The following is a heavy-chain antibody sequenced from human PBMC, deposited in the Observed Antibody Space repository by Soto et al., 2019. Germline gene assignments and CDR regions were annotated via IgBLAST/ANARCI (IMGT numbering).Heavy chain of an antibody. J-gene: IGHJ4*02. V-gene: IGHV4-34*01. CDR1: GGSFSGYY. CDR2: INHSGST. CDR3: ARFWYYYGSGTSTPPAFDY. D-gene: IGHD3-10*01. Sequence: SETLSLTCAVYGGSFSGYYWSWIRQPPGKGLEWIGEINHSGSTNYIPSLKSRVTISLDTSKNQFSLKLTSVTAADTAVYYCARFWYYYGSGTSTPPAFDYWGQGTLVTVSS.